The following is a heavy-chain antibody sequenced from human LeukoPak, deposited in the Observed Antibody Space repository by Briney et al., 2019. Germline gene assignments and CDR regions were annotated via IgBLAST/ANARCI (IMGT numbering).Heavy chain of an antibody. D-gene: IGHD1-14*01. CDR2: INGGGTST. J-gene: IGHJ4*02. V-gene: IGHV3-23*01. CDR3: AKPARTDYVDY. Sequence: GGSLRLSCAASGFTFSNYAMNWVRQAPGKGLDWVSSINGGGTSTYYADSVKGRFTISRDNSKNTLYLQMNSLRAEDTTVYYCAKPARTDYVDYWGQGTLVTVSS. CDR1: GFTFSNYA.